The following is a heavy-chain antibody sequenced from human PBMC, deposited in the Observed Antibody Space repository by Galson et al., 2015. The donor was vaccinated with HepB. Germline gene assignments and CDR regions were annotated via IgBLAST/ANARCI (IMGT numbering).Heavy chain of an antibody. Sequence: SVKVSCKASGYTFTDYGLHWVRQAPGQRLEWMGWINSGSGDTRYSQNFQDRVTITGDKPATTAYMELSSLRSEDTAVYYCARSRLAAGSIFFDYWGQATLVTVSS. D-gene: IGHD6-25*01. CDR1: GYTFTDYG. CDR3: ARSRLAAGSIFFDY. CDR2: INSGSGDT. J-gene: IGHJ4*02. V-gene: IGHV1-3*04.